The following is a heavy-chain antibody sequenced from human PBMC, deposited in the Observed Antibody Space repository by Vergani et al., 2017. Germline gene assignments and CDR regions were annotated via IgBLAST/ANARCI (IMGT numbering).Heavy chain of an antibody. CDR2: IVPVVVTP. CDR3: ARDDGLLSHYGSGSAHYNGMDI. V-gene: IGHV1-69*12. J-gene: IGHJ6*02. CDR1: GASFNSYA. Sequence: QVQLVQSGAEVKKPGSSVKVSCKASGASFNSYAISWVRQAPGQGLEWMGGIVPVVVTPKYAQKFQGRVTITADESTSTVYMDLSSLTSEDTAVYYCARDDGLLSHYGSGSAHYNGMDIWGLGTSDTVSS. D-gene: IGHD3-10*01.